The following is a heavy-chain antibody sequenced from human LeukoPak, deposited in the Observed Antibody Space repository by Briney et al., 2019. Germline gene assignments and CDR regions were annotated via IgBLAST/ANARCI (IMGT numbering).Heavy chain of an antibody. Sequence: GGSLRLSCAASGFTFSSYSMNWVRQAPGKGLEWVSSISSSSSYIYYADSVKGRFTISRDNAKNSLYLQMNSLRAEDTAVYYCAKAGPPPIAVAGFDYWGQGTLVTVSS. CDR1: GFTFSSYS. D-gene: IGHD6-19*01. V-gene: IGHV3-21*04. CDR2: ISSSSSYI. CDR3: AKAGPPPIAVAGFDY. J-gene: IGHJ4*02.